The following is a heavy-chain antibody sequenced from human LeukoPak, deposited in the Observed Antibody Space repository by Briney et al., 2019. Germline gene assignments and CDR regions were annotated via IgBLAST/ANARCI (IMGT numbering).Heavy chain of an antibody. Sequence: GGSLRLSCAASGFTFSSFAITWVRQAPGEGLEWVSVINTGGGTTEYAESVKGRFTISRDNSKNTLYLQMNSLRAEDTAVYYCAKGSGWYVWGQGTLVTVSS. V-gene: IGHV3-23*01. CDR2: INTGGGTT. D-gene: IGHD6-19*01. J-gene: IGHJ4*02. CDR1: GFTFSSFA. CDR3: AKGSGWYV.